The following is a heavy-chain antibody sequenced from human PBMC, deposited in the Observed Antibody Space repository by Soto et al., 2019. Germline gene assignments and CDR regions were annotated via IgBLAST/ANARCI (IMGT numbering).Heavy chain of an antibody. D-gene: IGHD1-26*01. CDR2: ISGSGGST. CDR1: GFTFSSYA. J-gene: IGHJ4*02. Sequence: GGSLRLSCAASGFTFSSYAMSWVRQAPGKGLEWVSAISGSGGSTYYADSVKGRFTISRDNSKNTLYLQMNSLRAEDTAVYYCAKDSVAYSGSYGYYFDYWGQGTLVTVSS. V-gene: IGHV3-23*01. CDR3: AKDSVAYSGSYGYYFDY.